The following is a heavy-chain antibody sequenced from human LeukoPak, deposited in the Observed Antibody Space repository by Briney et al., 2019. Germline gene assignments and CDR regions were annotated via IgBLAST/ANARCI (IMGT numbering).Heavy chain of an antibody. CDR3: ARGGLVRSTGGYFDY. CDR1: GDSVSSNTGG. J-gene: IGHJ4*02. CDR2: TYYRSKWYN. D-gene: IGHD7-27*01. V-gene: IGHV6-1*01. Sequence: SQTLSLTCVISGDSVSSNTGGWNWIRQSPSRGLEWLGRTYYRSKWYNDYAVSVQSRISINPDTSKNQFYLQLNSVTPEDTAVYYCARGGLVRSTGGYFDYWGQGTLVTVSS.